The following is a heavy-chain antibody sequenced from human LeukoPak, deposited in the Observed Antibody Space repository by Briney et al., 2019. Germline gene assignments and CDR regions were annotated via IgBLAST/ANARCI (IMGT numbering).Heavy chain of an antibody. Sequence: PSETLSLTCTVSGGSISSYYWSWIRQPPGKGLEWFGYIYYSGSTNYNPSLKSRVTISVDTSKNQFSLKLSSVTAADTAVYYCARSEYYYDSSGYYIPYYFDYWGQGTLVTVSS. V-gene: IGHV4-59*01. CDR3: ARSEYYYDSSGYYIPYYFDY. CDR2: IYYSGST. D-gene: IGHD3-22*01. CDR1: GGSISSYY. J-gene: IGHJ4*02.